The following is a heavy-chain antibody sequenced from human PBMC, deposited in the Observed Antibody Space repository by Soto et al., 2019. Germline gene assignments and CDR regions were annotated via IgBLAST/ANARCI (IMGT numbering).Heavy chain of an antibody. J-gene: IGHJ4*02. CDR1: GGSISSSNW. CDR2: IYHSGST. Sequence: QVQLQESGPGLVKPSGTLSLTCAVSGGSISSSNWWSWVRQPPGKGLGWIGEIYHSGSTNYNPSLKCRVTISVDKSKNQFSLEFRCVTGADTAVYYCAKVGGYSYGDSFDYWGQGTLVAVSS. D-gene: IGHD5-18*01. CDR3: AKVGGYSYGDSFDY. V-gene: IGHV4-4*02.